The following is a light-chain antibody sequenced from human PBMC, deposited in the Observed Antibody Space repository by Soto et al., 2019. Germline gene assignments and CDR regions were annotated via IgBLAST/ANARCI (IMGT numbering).Light chain of an antibody. Sequence: EIVLTQSPGTLSLSPGGRATLSCRASHSVSSNYLAWYQQQPGQAPRLLIHGASRRATGIPDRFSGSGSGTDFTLTICRLELEDFAVYYCQQYGTSPYTFGQGTKLEIK. CDR3: QQYGTSPYT. J-gene: IGKJ2*01. CDR2: GAS. CDR1: HSVSSNY. V-gene: IGKV3-20*01.